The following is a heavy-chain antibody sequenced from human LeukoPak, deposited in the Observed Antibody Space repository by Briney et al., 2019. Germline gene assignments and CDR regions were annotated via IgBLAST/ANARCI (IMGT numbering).Heavy chain of an antibody. V-gene: IGHV1-18*04. J-gene: IGHJ4*02. D-gene: IGHD3-10*01. CDR1: GYTFTGYY. Sequence: ASVKVSCKASGYTFTGYYMHWVRQAPGQGLEWMGWISAYNGNTNYAQKLQGRVTMTTDTSTSTAYMELRSLRSDDTAVYYCARALGSGSQDDYWGQGTLVTVSS. CDR3: ARALGSGSQDDY. CDR2: ISAYNGNT.